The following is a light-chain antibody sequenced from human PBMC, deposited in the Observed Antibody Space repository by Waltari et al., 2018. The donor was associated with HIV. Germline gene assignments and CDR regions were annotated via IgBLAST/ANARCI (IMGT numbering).Light chain of an antibody. CDR2: DND. CDR1: NIGNRD. J-gene: IGLJ1*01. CDR3: QVWDSGSDHV. Sequence: SYVLTQPPSITVAPGKTAKITCGGNNIGNRDVHWYQQKPGQAPILVIYDNDDRPSGIPERFSVSNSDNTATLTINGVEVADEGDYYCQVWDSGSDHVFGSGTTVTVL. V-gene: IGLV3-21*01.